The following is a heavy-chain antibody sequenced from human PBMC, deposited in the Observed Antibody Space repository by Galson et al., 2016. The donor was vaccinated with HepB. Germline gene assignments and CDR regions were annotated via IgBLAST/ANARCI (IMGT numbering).Heavy chain of an antibody. Sequence: SLRLSCAVSGFTFNSHWMTWIRQAPGQGLEWVAKIKEDGSQKYYVGSVQVRFTISRDNAKNSLYLQMNSLRAEDTAVYYCARAGGVANGYALDIWGQGTMVSVSS. CDR1: GFTFNSHW. V-gene: IGHV3-7*04. CDR3: ARAGGVANGYALDI. CDR2: IKEDGSQK. J-gene: IGHJ3*02. D-gene: IGHD1-26*01.